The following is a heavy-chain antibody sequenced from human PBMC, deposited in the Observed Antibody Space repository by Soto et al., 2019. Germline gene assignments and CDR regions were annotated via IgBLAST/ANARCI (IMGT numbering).Heavy chain of an antibody. Sequence: HPGGSLRLSCAASGFTFSSYAMSWVRQAPGKGLEWVSAISGSGGSTYYADSVKGRFTISRDNSKNTLYLQMNSLRADGTAVYYCAKTLFDWSGYYTAQYFDYWGQGTLVTVSS. D-gene: IGHD3-3*01. J-gene: IGHJ4*02. CDR2: ISGSGGST. CDR3: AKTLFDWSGYYTAQYFDY. CDR1: GFTFSSYA. V-gene: IGHV3-23*01.